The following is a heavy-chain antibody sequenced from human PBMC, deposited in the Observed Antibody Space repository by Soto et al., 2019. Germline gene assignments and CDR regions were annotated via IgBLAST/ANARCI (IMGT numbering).Heavy chain of an antibody. V-gene: IGHV4-59*08. D-gene: IGHD4-4*01. CDR2: IYYSGST. CDR1: GGSISSYY. J-gene: IGHJ4*02. Sequence: SETPSLTCTVSGGSISSYYWSWIRQPPGKGLEWIGYIYYSGSTNYNPSLQSRVTISVDTSKNQFSLELSSVTAADTAVYFCARHDESTVTFFDYWGQGTLVTVSS. CDR3: ARHDESTVTFFDY.